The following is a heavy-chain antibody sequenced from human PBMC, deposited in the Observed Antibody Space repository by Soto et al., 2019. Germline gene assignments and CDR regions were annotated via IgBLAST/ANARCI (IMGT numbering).Heavy chain of an antibody. CDR2: INHSGST. J-gene: IGHJ6*02. D-gene: IGHD2-15*01. CDR3: AIEIVVVVAARAHAYYCDGTDV. Sequence: PSETLSLTCAVYGGSFSGYYWSWIRQPPGKGLEWIGEINHSGSTNYNPSLKSRVTISVDTSKNQFSLKLSSVTAADTAVYYCAIEIVVVVAARAHAYYCDGTDVWSQGTTVTVSS. V-gene: IGHV4-34*01. CDR1: GGSFSGYY.